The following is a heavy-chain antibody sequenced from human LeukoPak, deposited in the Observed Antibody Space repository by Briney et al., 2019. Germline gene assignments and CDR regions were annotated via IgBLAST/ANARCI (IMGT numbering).Heavy chain of an antibody. CDR1: GLTFSSCA. CDR3: VKGNDNSYHYYFDC. V-gene: IGHV3-23*01. J-gene: IGHJ4*02. Sequence: GGSLRLSCAASGLTFSSCAMSWVRQAPGKGLEWVSGLSGSGGSTYYADSVKGRFTISRDNSKNTLYLRMDSLRDEDTAVYYCVKGNDNSYHYYFDCWGQGTLVTVSS. D-gene: IGHD3-9*01. CDR2: LSGSGGST.